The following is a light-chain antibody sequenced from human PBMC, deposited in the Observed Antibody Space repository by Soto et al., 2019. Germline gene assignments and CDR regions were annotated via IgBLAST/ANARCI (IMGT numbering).Light chain of an antibody. CDR3: TSYAGGNNV. V-gene: IGLV2-8*01. Sequence: QSVLNQPPSASGSPGQSVTISCTGTSSDVGGYNYVSWYQQHPGKVPKLVVYEVNKRPSGVPDRFSGSKSGNTASLTVSGLQAEDEADYYCTSYAGGNNVFGTGTKLTVL. J-gene: IGLJ1*01. CDR2: EVN. CDR1: SSDVGGYNY.